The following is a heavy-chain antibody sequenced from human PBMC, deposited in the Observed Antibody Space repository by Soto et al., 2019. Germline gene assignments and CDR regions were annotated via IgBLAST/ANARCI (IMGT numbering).Heavy chain of an antibody. J-gene: IGHJ6*02. CDR1: GGSISSGGYY. V-gene: IGHV4-31*03. D-gene: IGHD2-21*01. CDR2: IYYSGST. Sequence: ASETLSLTCTVSGGSISSGGYYWSWIRQHPGKGLERIGYIYYSGSTYYNPSLKSRVTISVDTSKNQFSLKLSSVTAADTAVYYCAASCVGCGGFNYYGMDVWGQGTTVTVSS. CDR3: AASCVGCGGFNYYGMDV.